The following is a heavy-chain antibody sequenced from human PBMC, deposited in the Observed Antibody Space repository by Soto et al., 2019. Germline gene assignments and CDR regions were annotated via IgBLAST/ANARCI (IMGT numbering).Heavy chain of an antibody. CDR1: GFTFSNHA. Sequence: GGSLRLSCAASGFTFSNHAMSWVRQAPGKGLEWVSAVSGGGGSSFYADSVKGRFTISRDNSKNTVSLQMSGLRVEDTALYYCVRGLLACFDFWGQGTPVTVSS. D-gene: IGHD3-3*02. CDR3: VRGLLACFDF. J-gene: IGHJ4*02. CDR2: VSGGGGSS. V-gene: IGHV3-23*01.